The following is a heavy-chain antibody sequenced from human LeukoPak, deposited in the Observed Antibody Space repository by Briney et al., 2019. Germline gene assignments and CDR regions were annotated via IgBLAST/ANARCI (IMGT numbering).Heavy chain of an antibody. J-gene: IGHJ4*02. CDR3: ARGVMITFGGVIVPYYFDY. D-gene: IGHD3-16*02. Sequence: GASVKVSCKASNYTFISYGISWVRQAPGQGLEWMGWMSAYNGNTNYAQKLQGRVTMTTDTSTSTAYMELRSLRSDDTAVYYCARGVMITFGGVIVPYYFDYWGQGTLVTVSS. V-gene: IGHV1-18*01. CDR1: NYTFISYG. CDR2: MSAYNGNT.